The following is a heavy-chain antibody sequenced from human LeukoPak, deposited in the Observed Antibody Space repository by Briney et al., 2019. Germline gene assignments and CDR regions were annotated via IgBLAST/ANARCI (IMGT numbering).Heavy chain of an antibody. CDR2: VSGSGSST. CDR1: GFTFSNYV. Sequence: GGSPRLSCAASGFTFSNYVMSWVRQAPGKGLEWVSAVSGSGSSTYYADSVKGRFTISRDNSKNTLYLQMNSLRAEDTAVYYCAKESDVTGTTYGDYWGQGTLVTVSS. V-gene: IGHV3-23*01. CDR3: AKESDVTGTTYGDY. D-gene: IGHD1-7*01. J-gene: IGHJ4*02.